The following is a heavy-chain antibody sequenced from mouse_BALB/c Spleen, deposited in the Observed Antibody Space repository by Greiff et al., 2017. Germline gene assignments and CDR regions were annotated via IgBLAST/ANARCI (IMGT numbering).Heavy chain of an antibody. CDR1: GFTFSSYA. J-gene: IGHJ1*01. CDR2: ISSGGST. V-gene: IGHV5-6-5*01. Sequence: EVKLVESGGGLVKPGGSLKLSCAASGFTFSSYAMSWVRQTPEKRLEWVASISSGGSTYYPDSVKGRFTISRDNARNILYLQMSSLRSEDTAMYYCARGYYGSSPRYFDVWGAGTTVTVSS. CDR3: ARGYYGSSPRYFDV. D-gene: IGHD1-1*01.